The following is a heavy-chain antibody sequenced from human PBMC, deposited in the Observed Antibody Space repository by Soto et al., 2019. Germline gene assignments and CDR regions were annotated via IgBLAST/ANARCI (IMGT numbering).Heavy chain of an antibody. CDR3: ARGPLGLGYNWFDP. J-gene: IGHJ5*02. V-gene: IGHV1-69*05. D-gene: IGHD7-27*01. CDR1: GGTFSSYA. Sequence: SVKVSCKASGGTFSSYAISWVRQAPGQGLEWMGGIIPIFGTANYAQKFQGRVTITRDTSASTAYMELSSLRSEDTAVYYCARGPLGLGYNWFDPWGQGTLVTVSS. CDR2: IIPIFGTA.